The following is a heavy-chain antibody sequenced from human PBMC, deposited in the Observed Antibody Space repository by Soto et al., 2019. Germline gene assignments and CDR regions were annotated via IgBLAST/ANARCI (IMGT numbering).Heavy chain of an antibody. V-gene: IGHV4-39*01. D-gene: IGHD6-19*01. CDR1: GGSINSSRYY. J-gene: IGHJ3*02. Sequence: PSGSLSLTCSVAGGSINSSRYYVTWISQSPGKGLEWIGSVYYSGTTYYNPSLKRRVTISVDTYNQFSLKLSSVTAADTAYYFCAXRPMVGPVAENAFDIWGQGTRVTVSS. CDR2: VYYSGTT. CDR3: AXRPMVGPVAENAFDI.